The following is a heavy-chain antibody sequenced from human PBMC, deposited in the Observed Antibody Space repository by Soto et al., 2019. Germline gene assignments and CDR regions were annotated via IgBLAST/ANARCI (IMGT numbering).Heavy chain of an antibody. Sequence: EVQLVESGGGLVQPGVSLRLSCAASGFTVSGNYMNWVRQAPGKGLEWVSVIYSDGSTYYADSVKGRFTISSDSSKNRLYLQMNRLRAEDTAVYCCARGGGAAAAYWGQGTLVTVSS. CDR2: IYSDGST. CDR1: GFTVSGNY. V-gene: IGHV3-66*01. D-gene: IGHD6-13*01. J-gene: IGHJ4*02. CDR3: ARGGGAAAAY.